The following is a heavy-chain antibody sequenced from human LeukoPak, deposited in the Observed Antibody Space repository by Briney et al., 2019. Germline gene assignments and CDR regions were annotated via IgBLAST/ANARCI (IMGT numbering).Heavy chain of an antibody. CDR3: ARDRKYGSESLRRLDY. V-gene: IGHV4-61*01. CDR1: GGSVSSGSYY. J-gene: IGHJ4*02. D-gene: IGHD3-10*01. CDR2: ISYSGNT. Sequence: SETLSLTCTVSGGSVSSGSYYWSWIRQPPGKGLEWIGYISYSGNTYYNPSLKSRVTISVDTSKNQFSLKLSSVTVADTAVYYCARDRKYGSESLRRLDYWGQGTPVTVSS.